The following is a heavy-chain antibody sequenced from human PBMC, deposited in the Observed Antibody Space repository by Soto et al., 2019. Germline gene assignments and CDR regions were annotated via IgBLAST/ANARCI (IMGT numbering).Heavy chain of an antibody. Sequence: LRLSCAASGFTFSSYGMHWVRQAPGKGLEWVAVISYDGSNKYYADSVKGRFTISRDNSKNTLYLQMNSLRAEDTAVYYCATVTCSSTSCYLDYYYYGMDVWGQGTTVTVS. CDR1: GFTFSSYG. CDR3: ATVTCSSTSCYLDYYYYGMDV. CDR2: ISYDGSNK. V-gene: IGHV3-30*03. D-gene: IGHD2-2*01. J-gene: IGHJ6*02.